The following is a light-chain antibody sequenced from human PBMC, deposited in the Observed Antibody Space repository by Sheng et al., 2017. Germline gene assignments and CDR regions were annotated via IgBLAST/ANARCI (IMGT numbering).Light chain of an antibody. J-gene: IGKJ5*01. Sequence: IQMTQSPSSLSASVGDRVTITCQASQDISYHLNWYQHKPGKAPKLLLYDVSSLEVGVPSRFSGSGSGTDFTLTISSLQPEDIATYYCQDFGPAFGQGTRLEL. V-gene: IGKV1-33*01. CDR2: DVS. CDR1: QDISYH. CDR3: QDFGPA.